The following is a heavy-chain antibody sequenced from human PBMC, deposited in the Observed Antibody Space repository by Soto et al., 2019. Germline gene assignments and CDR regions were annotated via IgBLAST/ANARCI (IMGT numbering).Heavy chain of an antibody. J-gene: IGHJ6*02. CDR3: ARCKGFGSGSHFTYYYGMDV. D-gene: IGHD3-10*01. V-gene: IGHV3-7*01. CDR1: GFTLSSHW. CDR2: IKPDGSEK. Sequence: PGGSLILSCVASGFTLSSHWMSWVRQAPGKGLEWVANIKPDGSEKLYVDSVKGRFTISRDNSKNTLYLQMNSLRAEDTAVYYCARCKGFGSGSHFTYYYGMDVWGQGTTVTVSS.